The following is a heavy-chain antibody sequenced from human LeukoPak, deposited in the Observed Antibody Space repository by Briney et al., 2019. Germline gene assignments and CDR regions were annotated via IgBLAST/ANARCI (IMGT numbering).Heavy chain of an antibody. D-gene: IGHD3-10*01. CDR3: ARDGSQYYGSGSYYNDY. V-gene: IGHV4-39*07. CDR2: IYYSGST. J-gene: IGHJ4*02. Sequence: KPSETLSLTCTVSGGSISSSSYYWGWIRQPPGKGLEWIGSIYYSGSTYYNPSLKSRVTISVDTSKNQFSLKLSSVTAADTAVYYRARDGSQYYGSGSYYNDYWGQGTLVTVSS. CDR1: GGSISSSSYY.